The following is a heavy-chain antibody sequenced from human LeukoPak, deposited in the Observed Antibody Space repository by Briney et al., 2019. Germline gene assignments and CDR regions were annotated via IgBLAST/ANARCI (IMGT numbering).Heavy chain of an antibody. V-gene: IGHV4-34*01. J-gene: IGHJ5*02. Sequence: PSETLSLTCAVYGGSFSGYYWSWIRQPPGKGLEWIGEINHSGSTNYNPSLKSRVTISVDTSKNQFSLKLSSVTAADTAVYYCARVSEIYYDSSGYLGRWFDPWGQGTLVTVSS. CDR1: GGSFSGYY. CDR3: ARVSEIYYDSSGYLGRWFDP. D-gene: IGHD3-22*01. CDR2: INHSGST.